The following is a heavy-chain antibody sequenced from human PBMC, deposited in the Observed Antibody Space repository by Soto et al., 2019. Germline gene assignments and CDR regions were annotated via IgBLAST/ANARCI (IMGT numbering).Heavy chain of an antibody. CDR3: ASPERIEADGKVEDYYYYGMDV. CDR2: IDPSDSYT. Sequence: GESLKISCKGSGYSFTSYWISWVRQMPGKGLEWMGRIDPSDSYTNYSPSFQGHVTISADKSISTAYLQWSSLKASDTAMYYCASPERIEADGKVEDYYYYGMDVWGQGTTVTVSS. J-gene: IGHJ6*02. V-gene: IGHV5-10-1*01. CDR1: GYSFTSYW. D-gene: IGHD6-13*01.